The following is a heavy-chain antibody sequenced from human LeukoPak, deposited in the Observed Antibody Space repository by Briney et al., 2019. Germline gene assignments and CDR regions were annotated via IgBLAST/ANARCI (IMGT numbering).Heavy chain of an antibody. CDR1: VFTFSSYC. CDR2: ISYDGSNK. V-gene: IGHV3-30*18. J-gene: IGHJ4*02. D-gene: IGHD6-19*01. Sequence: GESLRLSCAAAVFTFSSYCMHWVRKAPCKGLEWVVVISYDGSNKYYADSVKGRFTISRDNSKNTLYLQMNSLRAEDTAVYYCAKDSSSGSGLDYWGQGTLVTVSS. CDR3: AKDSSSGSGLDY.